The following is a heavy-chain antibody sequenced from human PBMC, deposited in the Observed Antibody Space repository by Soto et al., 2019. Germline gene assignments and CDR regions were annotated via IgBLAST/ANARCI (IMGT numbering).Heavy chain of an antibody. J-gene: IGHJ6*03. CDR1: GFTFSSYG. V-gene: IGHV3-33*01. CDR2: IWYDGSNK. Sequence: GGSLRLSCAASGFTFSSYGMHWVRQAPGKGLEWVAVIWYDGSNKYYADSVKGRFTISRDNSKNTLYRQMNSLRAEDTAVYYCAREYSSSWPYYYYYYMDVWGKGTTVTVSS. CDR3: AREYSSSWPYYYYYYMDV. D-gene: IGHD6-13*01.